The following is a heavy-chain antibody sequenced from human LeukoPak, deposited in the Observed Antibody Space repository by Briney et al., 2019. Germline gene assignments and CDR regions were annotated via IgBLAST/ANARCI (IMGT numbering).Heavy chain of an antibody. J-gene: IGHJ3*02. V-gene: IGHV4-59*01. D-gene: IGHD6-6*01. CDR1: GGSISGYY. CDR2: IYYSGST. Sequence: PSETLSLTCAVSGGSISGYYWSWIRQPPGKGLEWIGYIYYSGSTNYNPSLKSRVTISVDTSKNQFSLNLSSVTAADTAMYYCARESSSAAFDIWGQGTMVTVSS. CDR3: ARESSSAAFDI.